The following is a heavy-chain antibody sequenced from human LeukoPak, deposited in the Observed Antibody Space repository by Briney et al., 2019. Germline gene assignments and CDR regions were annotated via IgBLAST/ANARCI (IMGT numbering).Heavy chain of an antibody. D-gene: IGHD6-13*01. Sequence: ASVKVSCKASGGTFSSYAISWVRQAPGQGLGWMGRIIPILGIANYAQKFQGRVTITADKSTSTAYMELSSLRFEDTAVYYCARGQLGVAASDYWGQGTLVTVSS. CDR1: GGTFSSYA. V-gene: IGHV1-69*04. CDR2: IIPILGIA. J-gene: IGHJ4*02. CDR3: ARGQLGVAASDY.